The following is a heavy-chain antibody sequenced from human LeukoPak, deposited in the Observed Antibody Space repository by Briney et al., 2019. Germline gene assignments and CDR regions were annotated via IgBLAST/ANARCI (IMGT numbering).Heavy chain of an antibody. CDR3: ARGFYEPVDC. CDR1: GASVSSSH. Sequence: SETLSLTCSVSGASVSSSHWNWIRQSPGKGLEWIANVDYNGSTKYNPSLRGRGTMSLDTSKNQFHLKLESVTAADTARYFCARGFYEPVDCWGQGTLVTVSS. CDR2: VDYNGST. J-gene: IGHJ4*02. V-gene: IGHV4-59*02. D-gene: IGHD2/OR15-2a*01.